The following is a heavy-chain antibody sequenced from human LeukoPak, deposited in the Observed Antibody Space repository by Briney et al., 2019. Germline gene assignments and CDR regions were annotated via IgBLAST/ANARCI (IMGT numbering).Heavy chain of an antibody. CDR1: GFTFSTYW. CDR2: MKRDGSEV. Sequence: GGSLRLSCAASGFTFSTYWMTWVRRAPGKGLEWVANMKRDGSEVYYANSVKGHFTISRDNAKNSLYLQMNSLRAEDTAVYYCAGYTEYYFDYWGQGTLVTVSS. D-gene: IGHD2-2*02. V-gene: IGHV3-7*01. J-gene: IGHJ4*02. CDR3: AGYTEYYFDY.